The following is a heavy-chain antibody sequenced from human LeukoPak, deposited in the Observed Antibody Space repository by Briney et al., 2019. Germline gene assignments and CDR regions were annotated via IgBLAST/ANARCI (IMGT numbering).Heavy chain of an antibody. CDR1: GGSISSSSYY. D-gene: IGHD6-19*01. CDR3: ARGEAWVAGPFDY. CDR2: IYYSGST. V-gene: IGHV4-39*07. J-gene: IGHJ4*02. Sequence: SETLSLTCTVSGGSISSSSYYWGWIRQPPGKGLEWIGSIYYSGSTYYNPSLKSRVTISVDTSKNQFSLKLSSVTAADTAVYYCARGEAWVAGPFDYWGQGTLVTVSS.